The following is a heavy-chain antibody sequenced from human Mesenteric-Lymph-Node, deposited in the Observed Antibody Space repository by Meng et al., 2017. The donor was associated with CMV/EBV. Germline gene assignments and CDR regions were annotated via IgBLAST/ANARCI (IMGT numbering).Heavy chain of an antibody. CDR3: ARGGSGYYRFDP. CDR2: IYYSGST. CDR1: GGSISSGGYY. V-gene: IGHV4-31*03. Sequence: LRLSCTVSGGSISSGGYYWSWIRQHPGKGLEWIGYIYYSGSTYYNPSLKSRVTISVDTSKNQFSLKVTSVTAADTAVYYCARGGSGYYRFDPWGQGTLVTVSS. D-gene: IGHD3-22*01. J-gene: IGHJ5*02.